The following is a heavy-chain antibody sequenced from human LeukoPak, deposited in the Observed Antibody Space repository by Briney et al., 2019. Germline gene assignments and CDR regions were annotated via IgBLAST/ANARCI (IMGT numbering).Heavy chain of an antibody. CDR1: GFTFSDYS. J-gene: IGHJ5*02. CDR2: IKHDGSEK. V-gene: IGHV3-7*01. Sequence: GGSLRLSCAASGFTFSDYSMNWVRQAPGKGLEWVANIKHDGSEKYYVDSVKGRFTISRDNAENSLYLQMNSLRAEDTAVYYCARDLGYGALDPWGQGTLVTVSS. CDR3: ARDLGYGALDP. D-gene: IGHD4-17*01.